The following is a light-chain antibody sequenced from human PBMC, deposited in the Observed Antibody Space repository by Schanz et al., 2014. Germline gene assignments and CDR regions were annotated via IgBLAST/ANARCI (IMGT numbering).Light chain of an antibody. J-gene: IGLJ3*02. CDR2: DVT. Sequence: QSALTQPASASGSPGQSVTISCTGTSSDVGGYNYVSWYQQHPGKAPKLMIYDVTNRPSGVSNRFSGSKSGNTASLTISGVQAEDEADYYCCSYAGSSTWVFGGGTKLTVL. CDR3: CSYAGSSTWV. V-gene: IGLV2-23*02. CDR1: SSDVGGYNY.